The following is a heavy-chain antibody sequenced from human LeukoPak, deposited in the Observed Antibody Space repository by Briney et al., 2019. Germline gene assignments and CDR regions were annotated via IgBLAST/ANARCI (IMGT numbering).Heavy chain of an antibody. D-gene: IGHD6-19*01. V-gene: IGHV3-74*01. J-gene: IGHJ4*02. Sequence: GGSLRLSCAASGFTFSSYWMHWVRRAPGKGLVWVSRIKSDGSATSNADSVKGRFTISRDNAKNTLYLQMNGLRAEDTAVYYCARSNSSGWYYFDYWGQGTLVTVSS. CDR2: IKSDGSAT. CDR1: GFTFSSYW. CDR3: ARSNSSGWYYFDY.